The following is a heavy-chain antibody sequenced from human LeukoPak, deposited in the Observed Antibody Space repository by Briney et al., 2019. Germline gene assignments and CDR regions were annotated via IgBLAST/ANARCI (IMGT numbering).Heavy chain of an antibody. Sequence: SETLSLTCAVSGGSISSGGYCWGWLRQPPGKGLEWIGYIYHSGSTYYNPSLKSRVTISVDRSKNQCSLKLSSVTAADTAVYYCARDEEGVFDPWGQGTLVTVSS. D-gene: IGHD3-16*01. J-gene: IGHJ5*02. CDR1: GGSISSGGYC. CDR2: IYHSGST. V-gene: IGHV4-30-2*01. CDR3: ARDEEGVFDP.